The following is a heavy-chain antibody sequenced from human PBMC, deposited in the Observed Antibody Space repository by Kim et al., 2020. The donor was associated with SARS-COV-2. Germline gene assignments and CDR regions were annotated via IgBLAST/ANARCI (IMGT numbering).Heavy chain of an antibody. CDR3: ASLQLDGSGSYYIGNFDY. V-gene: IGHV5-10-1*01. CDR1: GYSFTSYW. Sequence: GESLKISCKGSGYSFTSYWISWVRQMPGKGLEWMGRIDPSDSYTNYSPSFQGHVTISADKSISTAYLQWSSLKASDTAMYYCASLQLDGSGSYYIGNFDYWGQGTLVTVSS. D-gene: IGHD3-10*01. CDR2: IDPSDSYT. J-gene: IGHJ4*02.